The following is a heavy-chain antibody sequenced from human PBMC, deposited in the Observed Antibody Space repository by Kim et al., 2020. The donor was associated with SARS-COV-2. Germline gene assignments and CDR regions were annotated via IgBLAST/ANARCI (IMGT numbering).Heavy chain of an antibody. CDR3: AKDLGGNVLWFGELGDYYYYGMDV. D-gene: IGHD3-10*01. CDR1: GFTFSSYV. J-gene: IGHJ6*02. CDR2: ISGSGGST. Sequence: GGSLRLSCAASGFTFSSYVMSWVRQAPGKGLEWVSAISGSGGSTYYADSVKGRFTISRDNYKNTLYLQMNSLRAEDTAVYYCAKDLGGNVLWFGELGDYYYYGMDVWGQGNTVTVSS. V-gene: IGHV3-23*01.